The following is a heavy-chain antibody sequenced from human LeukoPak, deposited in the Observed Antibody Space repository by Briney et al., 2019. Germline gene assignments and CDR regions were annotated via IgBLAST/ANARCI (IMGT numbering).Heavy chain of an antibody. CDR1: GYTFTDYY. CDR2: INPSSGGT. D-gene: IGHD6-13*01. V-gene: IGHV1-2*02. J-gene: IGHJ4*02. CDR3: ARASADSSDWYADLNIDY. Sequence: GASVKVSCKASGYTFTDYYMHWVRQAPGQGLEWMGWINPSSGGTNYAQKFQGRVTMTRDTSISTAYMELSRLRSDDTAVYYCARASADSSDWYADLNIDYWGQGTLVTVSS.